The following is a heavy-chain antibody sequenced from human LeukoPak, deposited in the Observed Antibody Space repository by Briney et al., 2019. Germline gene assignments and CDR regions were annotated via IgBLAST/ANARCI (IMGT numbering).Heavy chain of an antibody. Sequence: GGSLRLSWAASGFTFDDYAMHWVRQAPGKGLEWVSGISWNSGSIGYADSVKGRFTISRDNAKNSLYLQMNSLRAEDTALYYCAKDGGYTLGLDVWGQGTTVTVSS. CDR3: AKDGGYTLGLDV. CDR1: GFTFDDYA. V-gene: IGHV3-9*01. D-gene: IGHD5-12*01. CDR2: ISWNSGSI. J-gene: IGHJ6*02.